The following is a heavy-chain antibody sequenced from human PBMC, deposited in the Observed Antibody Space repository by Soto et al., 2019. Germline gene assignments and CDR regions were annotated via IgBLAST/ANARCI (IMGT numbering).Heavy chain of an antibody. CDR3: ALQRGYSYGFDY. CDR1: GGTFSSYA. D-gene: IGHD5-18*01. J-gene: IGHJ4*02. CDR2: IIPIFGTA. Sequence: ASVKVSCKASGGTFSSYAISWVRQAPGQGLEWMGGIIPIFGTANYAQKFQGRVTITADESTSTAYMELSSLRSEDTAVYYCALQRGYSYGFDYWGQGTLVTVSS. V-gene: IGHV1-69*13.